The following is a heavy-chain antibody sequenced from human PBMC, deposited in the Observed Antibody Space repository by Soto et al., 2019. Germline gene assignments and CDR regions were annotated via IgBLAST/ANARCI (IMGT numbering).Heavy chain of an antibody. J-gene: IGHJ4*02. V-gene: IGHV3-30-3*01. CDR3: ARVKGTDSSGPPFDY. CDR2: ISYDGSNK. Sequence: GGSLRLSCAASGFTFSSYAMHWVRQAPGKGLEWVAVISYDGSNKYYADSVKGRFTISRDNSKNTLYLQMNSLRAEDTAVYYCARVKGTDSSGPPFDYWGQGTLVTVSS. CDR1: GFTFSSYA. D-gene: IGHD3-22*01.